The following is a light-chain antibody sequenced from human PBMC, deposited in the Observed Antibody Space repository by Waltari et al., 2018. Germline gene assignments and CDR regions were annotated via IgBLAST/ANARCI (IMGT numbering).Light chain of an antibody. V-gene: IGLV2-14*03. Sequence: QSALTQSASVSGSLGQSITMSCTGTTSDLGGYNYVSWYQQHPGKAPKLILYDVTSRPPGVSNRFSGSKSGNPASLTISGLQAEDEADYYCCSFTTSSTWVFGGGTKLTVL. J-gene: IGLJ3*02. CDR2: DVT. CDR3: CSFTTSSTWV. CDR1: TSDLGGYNY.